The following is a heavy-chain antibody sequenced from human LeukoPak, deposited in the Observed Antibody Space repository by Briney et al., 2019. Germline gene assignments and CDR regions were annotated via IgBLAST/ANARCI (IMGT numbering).Heavy chain of an antibody. CDR2: IKQDGSEK. CDR1: GFTFSSYW. V-gene: IGHV3-7*01. Sequence: GGSLRLSCAASGFTFSSYWMSWVRQAPGKGLEWVANIKQDGSEKYYVDSVKGRFTISRDNAKNSLYLQMNSLRAEDTAVYYCARTRSIAAAGRFDYWGQGTLVAVSS. D-gene: IGHD6-13*01. J-gene: IGHJ4*02. CDR3: ARTRSIAAAGRFDY.